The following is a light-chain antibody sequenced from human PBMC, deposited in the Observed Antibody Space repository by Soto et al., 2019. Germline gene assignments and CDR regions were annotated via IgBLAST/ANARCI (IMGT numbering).Light chain of an antibody. CDR3: QQYKNWPI. V-gene: IGKV1-5*01. J-gene: IGKJ5*01. CDR2: DAS. Sequence: DIQMTQSPSTLSAPVEDRVTIPRQASQRISNWLAWYQQKAGKAPKLLIYDASSLKSGVPSRFSGSGSGTEFTLTISSLQSEDFAVYYCQQYKNWPIFGQGTLLEIK. CDR1: QRISNW.